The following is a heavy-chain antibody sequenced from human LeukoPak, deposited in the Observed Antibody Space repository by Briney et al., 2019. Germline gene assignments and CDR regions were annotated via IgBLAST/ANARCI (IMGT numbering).Heavy chain of an antibody. J-gene: IGHJ4*02. D-gene: IGHD5-18*01. CDR2: IIPIFDTP. Sequence: GASVKVSRKASGGTFSTYAINWVRQAPGQGLEWMGGIIPIFDTPNYAQKFQGRVTITADKSTSTAYMELRSLRSDDTAVYYCARKSGYSYGDKGFDYWGQGTLVTVSS. CDR3: ARKSGYSYGDKGFDY. CDR1: GGTFSTYA. V-gene: IGHV1-69*06.